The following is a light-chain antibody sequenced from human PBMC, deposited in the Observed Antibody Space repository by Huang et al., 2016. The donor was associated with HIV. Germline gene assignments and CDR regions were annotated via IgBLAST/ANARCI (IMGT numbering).Light chain of an antibody. V-gene: IGKV3-15*01. Sequence: EIVMTQSPATLSVSPGERATLSCRASQSLSSSYLAWYQQKPGQAPRLLMYGASTRATGIPARFSGSGSETEFTLTISSLQSEDSAVYYCQQYNKWPPITFGGGTKVEIK. CDR2: GAS. CDR1: QSLSSSY. J-gene: IGKJ4*01. CDR3: QQYNKWPPIT.